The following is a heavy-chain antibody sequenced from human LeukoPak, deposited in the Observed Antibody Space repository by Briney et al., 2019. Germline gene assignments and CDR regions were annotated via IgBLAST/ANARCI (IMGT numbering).Heavy chain of an antibody. CDR2: INPSGGAT. Sequence: GASVKVSCKASGYSFTSYYMHWVRQAPGQGLEWMGIINPSGGATTYAQKFQGRVTMTRDMSTSTVYMELSRLRSDDTAVYYCARDRAYCGGDCYSVVGWFDPWGQGTLVTVSS. CDR1: GYSFTSYY. J-gene: IGHJ5*02. V-gene: IGHV1-46*01. CDR3: ARDRAYCGGDCYSVVGWFDP. D-gene: IGHD2-21*02.